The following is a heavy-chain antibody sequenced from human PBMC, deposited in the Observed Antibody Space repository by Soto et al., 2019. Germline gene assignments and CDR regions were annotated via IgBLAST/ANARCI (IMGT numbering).Heavy chain of an antibody. J-gene: IGHJ4*02. V-gene: IGHV3-30-3*01. D-gene: IGHD6-13*01. Sequence: QVQLVESGGGVVQPGRSPRLSCAASGFTFSSYAMHWVRQAPGKGLEWVAVISYDGSNKYYADSVKGRFTISRDNSKNTLYLQMNSLRAEDTAVYYCASIPMISSSWSIDYWGQGTLVTVSS. CDR2: ISYDGSNK. CDR1: GFTFSSYA. CDR3: ASIPMISSSWSIDY.